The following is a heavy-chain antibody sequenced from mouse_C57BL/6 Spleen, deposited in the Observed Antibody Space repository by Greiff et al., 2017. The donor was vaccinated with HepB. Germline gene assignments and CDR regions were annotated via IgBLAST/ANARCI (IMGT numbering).Heavy chain of an antibody. Sequence: EVQLQQSGPELVKPGASVKISCKASGYTFTDYYVNWVKQSHGKSLEWIGDINPNNGGTSYNQKFKGKATLTVDKSSSTAYMELRSLTSEDSAGYYCARGAYDGYSDYYAMDYWGQGTSVTVSS. CDR1: GYTFTDYY. V-gene: IGHV1-26*01. J-gene: IGHJ4*01. CDR2: INPNNGGT. D-gene: IGHD2-3*01. CDR3: ARGAYDGYSDYYAMDY.